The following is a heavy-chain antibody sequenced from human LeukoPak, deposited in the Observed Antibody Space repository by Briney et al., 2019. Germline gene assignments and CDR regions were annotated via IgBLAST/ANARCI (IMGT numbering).Heavy chain of an antibody. CDR3: ARGFSH. J-gene: IGHJ4*02. Sequence: SETLSLTCAVYGGSFIDYYWSWLRQPPGKGLEWIGEIDHSGSTTYNPPLKSRVTISVDTSKNQFSLKLNSVTAADTAVYYCARGFSHWGQGTLVTVSS. D-gene: IGHD3-3*01. CDR2: IDHSGST. V-gene: IGHV4-34*01. CDR1: GGSFIDYY.